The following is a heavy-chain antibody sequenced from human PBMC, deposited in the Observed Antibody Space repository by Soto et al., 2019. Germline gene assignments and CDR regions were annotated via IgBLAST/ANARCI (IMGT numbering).Heavy chain of an antibody. CDR3: ATETAAYSSSDLFDY. CDR1: GFTFSSYA. V-gene: IGHV3-23*01. D-gene: IGHD6-6*01. Sequence: EVQLLESGGGLVQPGGSLRLSCAASGFTFSSYAMSWVRQAPGKGLEWVSAISGSGGSTYYADSVKGRFTISRDNSKNMLYLQMNSLRAEDTAVYYCATETAAYSSSDLFDYWGQGTLVTVSS. CDR2: ISGSGGST. J-gene: IGHJ4*02.